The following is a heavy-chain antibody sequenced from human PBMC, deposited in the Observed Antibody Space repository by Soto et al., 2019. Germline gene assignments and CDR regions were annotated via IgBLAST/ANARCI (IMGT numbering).Heavy chain of an antibody. J-gene: IGHJ6*02. CDR1: ELTLTGYS. CDR2: ISGSGGTT. V-gene: IGHV3-23*01. D-gene: IGHD3-3*01. Sequence: PGGSLRLSCAASELTLTGYSTSWDRHAPGEGLEWVSAISGSGGTTYYANSVKGRFTISRDNSKNTLYLQMSSLRAEDTAVYYCVSPVLRFLEWSAYGMDVWGQGTTVTVSS. CDR3: VSPVLRFLEWSAYGMDV.